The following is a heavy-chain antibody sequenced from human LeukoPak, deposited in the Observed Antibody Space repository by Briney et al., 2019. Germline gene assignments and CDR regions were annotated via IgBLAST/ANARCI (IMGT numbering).Heavy chain of an antibody. V-gene: IGHV4-61*02. CDR2: IYTSGST. D-gene: IGHD6-19*01. Sequence: PSQTLSLTCTVSGGSISSGSYYWSWIRQPAGKGLEWIGRIYTSGSTTYNPSLKSRVTISLDTSKNQFSLKLSSVTAADTAVYYCARDLYSSDWFGLAVWGQGTLVTVSS. CDR3: ARDLYSSDWFGLAV. J-gene: IGHJ4*02. CDR1: GGSISSGSYY.